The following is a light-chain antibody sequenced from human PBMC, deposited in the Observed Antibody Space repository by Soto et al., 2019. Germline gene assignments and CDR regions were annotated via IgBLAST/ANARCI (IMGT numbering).Light chain of an antibody. CDR1: QSVSSSY. V-gene: IGKV3-20*01. J-gene: IGKJ1*01. CDR2: GAS. CDR3: QQYGSSPVT. Sequence: EIVLTHSPGTLSLSPGERATLSCRASQSVSSSYLAWYQQKPGQAPRLLIYGASSRATGIPDRFSGSGSGTDFTRTISRLEPEDFAVYYCQQYGSSPVTFGQGTKVDIK.